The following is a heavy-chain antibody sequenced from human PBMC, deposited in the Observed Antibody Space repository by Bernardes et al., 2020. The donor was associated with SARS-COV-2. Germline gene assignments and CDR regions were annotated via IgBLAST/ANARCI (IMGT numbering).Heavy chain of an antibody. V-gene: IGHV4-59*02. CDR3: AREGGDYSWFDP. CDR2: MSYNGNT. CDR1: GVPVSRNS. D-gene: IGHD4-17*01. J-gene: IGHJ5*02. Sequence: SETLSLTCTVSGVPVSRNSWTWIRQPPGKGLEWIGYMSYNGNTNYNPSLQSRVSMLVDMSKNQFILRLTSVTAADTAVYYCAREGGDYSWFDPWGQGILVTVSS.